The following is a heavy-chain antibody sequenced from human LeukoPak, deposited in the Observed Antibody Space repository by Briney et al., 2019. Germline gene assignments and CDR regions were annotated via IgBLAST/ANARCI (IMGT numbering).Heavy chain of an antibody. J-gene: IGHJ6*02. CDR2: INGDGSST. CDR3: ARLRDSSSPRYYYYGLDV. Sequence: GGSLRLSCAASGFTFSSYWIPWVRQAPGKGLVWVSRINGDGSSTNYADSVKGRFTISRDNAKNTLYLQMNSLRAEDTAVYYCARLRDSSSPRYYYYGLDVWGQGTTVTVSS. V-gene: IGHV3-74*01. D-gene: IGHD6-13*01. CDR1: GFTFSSYW.